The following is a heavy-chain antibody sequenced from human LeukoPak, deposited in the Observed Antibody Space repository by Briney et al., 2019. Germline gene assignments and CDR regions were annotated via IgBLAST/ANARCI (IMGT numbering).Heavy chain of an antibody. V-gene: IGHV4-4*07. CDR1: GGSISSYY. Sequence: SGTLSLTCTVSGGSISSYYWSWIRQPPGKGLEWIGRIYTSGSTNCNPSLKSRVTISVDTSKNQFSLKMTSVTAADTAVYYCARVPRTYSYYYMDVWGKGTTVTVSS. J-gene: IGHJ6*03. CDR3: ARVPRTYSYYYMDV. CDR2: IYTSGST.